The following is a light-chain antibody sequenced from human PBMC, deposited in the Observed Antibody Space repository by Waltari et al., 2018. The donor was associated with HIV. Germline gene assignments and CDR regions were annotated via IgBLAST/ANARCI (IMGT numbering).Light chain of an antibody. CDR3: QQYNNWPGS. V-gene: IGKV3-15*01. Sequence: EIVMTQSPATLSVSPGERATLSCRASQSVSSNLAWYQQKPGQAPRPLIYGASTRATGIPARFSGSGSGTEFTLTISSLQSEDFAVYYCQQYNNWPGSFGQGTKLEIK. J-gene: IGKJ2*04. CDR1: QSVSSN. CDR2: GAS.